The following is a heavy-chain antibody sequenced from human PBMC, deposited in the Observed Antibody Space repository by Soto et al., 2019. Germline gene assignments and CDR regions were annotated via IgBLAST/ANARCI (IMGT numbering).Heavy chain of an antibody. Sequence: ASVKVSCKASGYTFTSNGISWVRQAPGQGLEWMGWISADKGNTNYAQKVQGRVTMTRDTSTSTVYMELRSLRSEDTAVYFCARDRAHGFDIWGQGTMVTISS. CDR1: GYTFTSNG. CDR2: ISADKGNT. J-gene: IGHJ3*02. V-gene: IGHV1-18*01. CDR3: ARDRAHGFDI.